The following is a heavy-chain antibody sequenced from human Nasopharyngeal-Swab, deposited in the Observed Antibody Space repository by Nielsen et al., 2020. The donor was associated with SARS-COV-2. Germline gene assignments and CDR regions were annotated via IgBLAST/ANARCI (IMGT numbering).Heavy chain of an antibody. CDR2: IIPIFGTA. Sequence: WVRQAPGQGLEWMGRIIPIFGTANFAQKFQGRVTITADESTSTAYMELSSLRSEDTAVYYCARDVDIVLNTLWNWFDPWGQGTLVTVSS. V-gene: IGHV1-69*15. J-gene: IGHJ5*02. CDR3: ARDVDIVLNTLWNWFDP. D-gene: IGHD5-12*01.